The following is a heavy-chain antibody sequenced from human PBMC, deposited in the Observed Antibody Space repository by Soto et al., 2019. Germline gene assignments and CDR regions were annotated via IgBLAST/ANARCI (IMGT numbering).Heavy chain of an antibody. Sequence: QVQLVQSGAEVKKPGSSVKVSCKASGGTFRTNPINWVGQAPGQGLEWMGEIIPIFGTANYAQKFQGRVTITADESTSTAYMELSSLRSEDTAVYYCARDGGRHSGGIDYWGQGTLVTVSS. J-gene: IGHJ4*02. CDR2: IIPIFGTA. D-gene: IGHD1-26*01. V-gene: IGHV1-69*01. CDR1: GGTFRTNP. CDR3: ARDGGRHSGGIDY.